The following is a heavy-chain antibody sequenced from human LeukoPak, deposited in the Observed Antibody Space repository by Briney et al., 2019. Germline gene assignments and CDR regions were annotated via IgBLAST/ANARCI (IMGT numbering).Heavy chain of an antibody. CDR2: ISWNSGSI. CDR3: AKDMQWELLVVGAFDM. V-gene: IGHV3-9*03. J-gene: IGHJ3*02. Sequence: GRSLRLSCAASGFTFDDYAMHWVRQAPGKGLEWVSGISWNSGSIGYADSVKGRFTISRDNAKNSLYLQMNSLRAEDMALYYCAKDMQWELLVVGAFDMWGQGTMVTVSS. CDR1: GFTFDDYA. D-gene: IGHD1-26*01.